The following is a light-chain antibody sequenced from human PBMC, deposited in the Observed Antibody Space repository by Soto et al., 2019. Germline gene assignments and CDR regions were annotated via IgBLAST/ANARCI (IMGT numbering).Light chain of an antibody. V-gene: IGKV3-11*01. CDR2: DAS. CDR3: QQRSNWPPLT. J-gene: IGKJ4*01. Sequence: EIVLTQSPATLSLSPGERATLSCRASQSISSNLAWYQQKRGQAPRLLIYDASNRATGIPARFSGSGSGTDFTLTISSLEPEDFPVYYCQQRSNWPPLTFGGGTKVEIK. CDR1: QSISSN.